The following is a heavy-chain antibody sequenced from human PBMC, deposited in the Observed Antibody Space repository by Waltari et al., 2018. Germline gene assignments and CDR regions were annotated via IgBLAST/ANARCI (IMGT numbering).Heavy chain of an antibody. CDR2: IDPEDGET. D-gene: IGHD3-10*01. CDR3: APLPGGSGQTFDY. Sequence: EVELVQSGAEVKKPGATVKISCTASGYTFMDYFMHWVQQAPGKGLEWVGRIDPEDGETVYSEKFQGRVTITADTSTDTAYMELSSLTSGDTAVYYCAPLPGGSGQTFDYWGQGTLVTVSS. J-gene: IGHJ4*02. V-gene: IGHV1-69-2*01. CDR1: GYTFMDYF.